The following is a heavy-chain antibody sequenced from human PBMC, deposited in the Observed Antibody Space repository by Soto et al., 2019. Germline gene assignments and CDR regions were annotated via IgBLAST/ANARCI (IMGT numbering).Heavy chain of an antibody. CDR2: TYYRSKWYN. Sequence: SQTLSLTCAISGDSVSSNSAAWNWIRQSPSRGLEWLGRTYYRSKWYNDYAVSVKSRITINPDTSKNQFSLQLNSVTPEDTAVYYCARGYCSSTSCKASDYYYYGMDVWGQGTTVTVSS. CDR3: ARGYCSSTSCKASDYYYYGMDV. J-gene: IGHJ6*02. D-gene: IGHD2-2*01. CDR1: GDSVSSNSAA. V-gene: IGHV6-1*01.